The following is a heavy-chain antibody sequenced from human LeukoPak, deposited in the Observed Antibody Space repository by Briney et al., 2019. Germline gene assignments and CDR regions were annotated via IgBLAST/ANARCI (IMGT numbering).Heavy chain of an antibody. J-gene: IGHJ4*02. V-gene: IGHV4-38-2*01. CDR3: ARYSGWDFDY. Sequence: GSLRLSCAASGFTFSSYSMNWVRQPPGKGLEWIGSIYYSGSTYYNPSLKSRVTISVDTSKNQFSLKLSSVTAADTAVYYCARYSGWDFDYWGQGTLVTVSS. CDR1: GFTFSSYS. CDR2: IYYSGST. D-gene: IGHD6-19*01.